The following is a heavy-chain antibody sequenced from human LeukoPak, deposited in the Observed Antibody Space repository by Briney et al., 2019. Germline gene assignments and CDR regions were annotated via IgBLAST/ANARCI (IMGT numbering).Heavy chain of an antibody. CDR2: ISAQHGQT. J-gene: IGHJ6*03. D-gene: IGHD3-10*01. V-gene: IGHV1-18*01. CDR1: GYSENFYG. Sequence: GASVKVSCKTSGYSENFYGITWVRQVAGQGLEWMGWISAQHGQTEYAPNSQDRVTMTTDTYTNTAYMELRSLRSDDTAVYYCARVIWFTLFSYYYYYYMDVWGKGTTVTVSS. CDR3: ARVIWFTLFSYYYYYYMDV.